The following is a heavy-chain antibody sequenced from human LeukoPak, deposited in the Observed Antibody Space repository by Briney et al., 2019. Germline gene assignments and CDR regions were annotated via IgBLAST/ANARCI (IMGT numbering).Heavy chain of an antibody. CDR3: ARGVGSGWYFDL. J-gene: IGHJ2*01. D-gene: IGHD3-10*01. CDR1: GYTFTDNY. Sequence: SVKVSCKASGYTFTDNYMHWVRQAPGQGLEWMGWINPNNGGTNYAKNFQGRVTMTRDTSISTAYMELSGLTSDDTAVYYCARGVGSGWYFDLWGRGTLVTVSS. CDR2: INPNNGGT. V-gene: IGHV1-2*02.